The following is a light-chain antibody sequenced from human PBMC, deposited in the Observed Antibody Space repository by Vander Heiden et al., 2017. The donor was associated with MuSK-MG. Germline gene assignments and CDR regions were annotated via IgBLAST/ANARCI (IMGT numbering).Light chain of an antibody. CDR1: SASTVSIY. V-gene: IGLV6-57*01. Sequence: NFLLTQPHSVSESPGKTVTISCTRGSASTVSIYVQWYPQRTGSTPNPVIFVESQSPSGVPDRFSVATDSSSKFASPTMSGLKTEGEADEDCPAYDGSNRWGFGGGTKLTVL. J-gene: IGLJ2*01. CDR2: VES. CDR3: PAYDGSNRWG.